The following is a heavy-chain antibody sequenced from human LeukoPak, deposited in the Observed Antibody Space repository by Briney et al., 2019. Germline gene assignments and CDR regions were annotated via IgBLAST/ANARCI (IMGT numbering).Heavy chain of an antibody. CDR2: ISAYNGNT. J-gene: IGHJ4*02. CDR1: GGTFSSYA. D-gene: IGHD3-3*01. Sequence: ASVKVSCKASGGTFSSYAISWVRQAPGQGLEWMGWISAYNGNTNYAQKLQGRVTMTTDTSTSTAYMELRSLRSDDTAVYYCAREIFYDFWSGPDYWGQGTLVTVSS. CDR3: AREIFYDFWSGPDY. V-gene: IGHV1-18*01.